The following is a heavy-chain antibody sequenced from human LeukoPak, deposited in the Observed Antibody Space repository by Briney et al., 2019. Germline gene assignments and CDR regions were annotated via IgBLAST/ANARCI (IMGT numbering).Heavy chain of an antibody. Sequence: GGSLRLSCAASGFTFSSYGMHWVRQAPGKGLEWVAFIRYDGSNKYYADSVKGRFTISRDNSKNTLYLQMNSLRAEDTAVYYCAKDGYYDFWSGYYYAYFDYWGQGTLVTVSS. CDR1: GFTFSSYG. V-gene: IGHV3-30*02. D-gene: IGHD3-3*01. CDR3: AKDGYYDFWSGYYYAYFDY. CDR2: IRYDGSNK. J-gene: IGHJ4*02.